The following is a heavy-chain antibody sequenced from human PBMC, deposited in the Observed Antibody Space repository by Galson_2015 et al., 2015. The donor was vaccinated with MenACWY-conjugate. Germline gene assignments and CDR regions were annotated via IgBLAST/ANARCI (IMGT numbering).Heavy chain of an antibody. CDR1: GFTFSSYA. V-gene: IGHV3-23*01. D-gene: IGHD2-8*01. Sequence: FLRLSCAASGFTFSSYAVSWVRQAPGKGLEWVSAIPAGPITPYYIASVKGRFTISRDNSKNTLFLQMNSLRAEDTALYFCARALMGIAPTDAFDIWGPGTMVTVSS. CDR2: IPAGPITP. CDR3: ARALMGIAPTDAFDI. J-gene: IGHJ3*02.